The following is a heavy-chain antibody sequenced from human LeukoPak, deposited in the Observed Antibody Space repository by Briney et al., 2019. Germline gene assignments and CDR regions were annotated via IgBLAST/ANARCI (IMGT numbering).Heavy chain of an antibody. D-gene: IGHD2/OR15-2a*01. J-gene: IGHJ4*02. CDR2: TSSSGNTI. CDR3: ARDEDTSALSEY. Sequence: PGGSLRLSCAASGFTFSDYYVSWIRQAPGKGRGWVSYTSSSGNTIYYADSVKGRFPISRDTPKSTLYLHMDSLRAEDTAVYYCARDEDTSALSEYWGQGTLVTVSS. CDR1: GFTFSDYY. V-gene: IGHV3-11*01.